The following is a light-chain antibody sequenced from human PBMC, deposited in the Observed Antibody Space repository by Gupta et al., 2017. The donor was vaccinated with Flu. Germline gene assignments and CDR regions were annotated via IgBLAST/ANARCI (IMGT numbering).Light chain of an antibody. CDR1: QTISIY. CDR2: VAS. CDR3: QQSYSTPHT. J-gene: IGKJ2*01. Sequence: DIQMTQSPSSLSASVGDRVTITCRASQTISIYLNWYQQKPGKAPKVLIYVASSLQSGVPSRFSGSGSGTDFTLTISSLQPEDVVTYYCQQSYSTPHTFGQGTKLEIK. V-gene: IGKV1-39*01.